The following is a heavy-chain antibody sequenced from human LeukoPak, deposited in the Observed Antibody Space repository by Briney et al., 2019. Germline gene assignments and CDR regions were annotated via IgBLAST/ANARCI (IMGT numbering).Heavy chain of an antibody. Sequence: GGSLRLSCAASGFTFSSYAMSWVRQAPGKGLEWVSAISGSGGSTYYADSVKGRFTISRDNSKNTLYLQMNSLRAEDTAVYYCAKDDIVVVPAANPHDYWGQGTLVTVS. V-gene: IGHV3-23*01. CDR1: GFTFSSYA. CDR2: ISGSGGST. CDR3: AKDDIVVVPAANPHDY. J-gene: IGHJ4*02. D-gene: IGHD2-2*01.